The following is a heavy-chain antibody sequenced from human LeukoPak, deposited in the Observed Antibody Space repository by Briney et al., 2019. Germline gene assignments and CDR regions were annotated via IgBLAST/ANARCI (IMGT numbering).Heavy chain of an antibody. D-gene: IGHD6-19*01. CDR2: ISAYKGYT. CDR3: AREAVSFVAVANDGYFDF. CDR1: GYTFTSYG. J-gene: IGHJ4*02. V-gene: IGHV1-18*01. Sequence: ASVKVSCKASGYTFTSYGISWVRQAPGQGLEWMGWISAYKGYTSHAQKFQDRVIMTTDTSTTTAYMELRNLKSDDTAVYYCAREAVSFVAVANDGYFDFWGQGSLVIVSS.